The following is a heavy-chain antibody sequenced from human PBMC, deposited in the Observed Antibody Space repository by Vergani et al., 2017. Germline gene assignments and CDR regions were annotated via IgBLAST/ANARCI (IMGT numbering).Heavy chain of an antibody. D-gene: IGHD3-22*01. V-gene: IGHV4-59*06. Sequence: VQLVESGGGLVQPGGSLRLSCAASGFPVSSNYMSWVRHSPGKGLEWIGYIYYSGSTYYNPSLKSRVTISVYTFNNQFSLKLSYVTAADTAVYYCARYSIVSSGYYYGMDVWGKGTTVTVSS. CDR2: IYYSGST. CDR3: ARYSIVSSGYYYGMDV. CDR1: GFPVSSNY. J-gene: IGHJ6*04.